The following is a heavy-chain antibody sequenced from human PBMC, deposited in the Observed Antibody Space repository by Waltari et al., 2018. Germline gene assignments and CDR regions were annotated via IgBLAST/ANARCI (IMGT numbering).Heavy chain of an antibody. Sequence: QVQLVQSGAEVKKPGSSVKVSCKASGGTFSSYAISWVRQAPGQGLEWHGRIIPIFGTANYAQKFQGRVTITADKSTSTAYMELSSLRSEDTAVYYCARDHLPAGANWFDPWGQGTLVTVSS. CDR1: GGTFSSYA. J-gene: IGHJ5*02. CDR3: ARDHLPAGANWFDP. D-gene: IGHD6-25*01. CDR2: IIPIFGTA. V-gene: IGHV1-69*08.